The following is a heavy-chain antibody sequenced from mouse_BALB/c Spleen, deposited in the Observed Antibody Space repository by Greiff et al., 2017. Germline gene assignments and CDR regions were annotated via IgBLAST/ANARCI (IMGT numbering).Heavy chain of an antibody. V-gene: IGHV14-4*02. CDR1: GYNIKDYY. J-gene: IGHJ2*01. D-gene: IGHD1-1*01. Sequence: EVQLQQSGAELVRSGASVKLSCTASGYNIKDYYMHWVKQRPEQGLEWIGWIDPENGDTEYAPKFQGKANMTADTSSSTAYLQLSSLTSEDTAVYYCKWQAISTGENFADWGQGTTLTVSS. CDR2: IDPENGDT. CDR3: KWQAISTGENFAD.